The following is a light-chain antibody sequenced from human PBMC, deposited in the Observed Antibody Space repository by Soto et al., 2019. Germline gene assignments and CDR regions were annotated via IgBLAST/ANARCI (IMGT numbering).Light chain of an antibody. V-gene: IGLV2-14*01. J-gene: IGLJ1*01. CDR2: EVS. Sequence: QFVLTQPASVSGSPGQSITISCTGTSSDVGAYNYVSWYQQYPGKVPKLIIYEVSNRPSGVSNRFSGSKSGNTASLTISGLQAEDEGDYYCNSYTSSSTRVFGTGTKVTVL. CDR3: NSYTSSSTRV. CDR1: SSDVGAYNY.